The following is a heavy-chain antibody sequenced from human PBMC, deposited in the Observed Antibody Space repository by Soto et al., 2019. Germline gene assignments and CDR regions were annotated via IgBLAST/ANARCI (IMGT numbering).Heavy chain of an antibody. CDR2: IWNDGNGY. CDR1: GFTFNNYG. CDR3: ARARNSGYFDY. V-gene: IGHV3-33*01. Sequence: GGSLRLSCAASGFTFNNYGMHWVRQAPGKGLEWVAVIWNDGNGYYYANSVKGRFTISRDNSKNTLYLQMNSLRAEDTAVYYCARARNSGYFDYWGQGTLVTVSS. D-gene: IGHD1-1*01. J-gene: IGHJ4*02.